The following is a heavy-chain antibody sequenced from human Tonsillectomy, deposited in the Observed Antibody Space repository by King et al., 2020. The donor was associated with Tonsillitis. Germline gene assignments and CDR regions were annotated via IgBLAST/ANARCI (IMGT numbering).Heavy chain of an antibody. CDR1: GGSIGSGHYY. CDR2: IYTSGST. V-gene: IGHV4-61*02. Sequence: VQLQESGPGLVKPSQTLSLTCTVSGGSIGSGHYYWSWIRQPAGKGLEWIGRIYTSGSTKYNPSLKSRVTMSEDTSKNQFSLKLSSVTAADTAVYYCARGASYRGNFDYWGQGTLVTVSS. D-gene: IGHD1-26*01. CDR3: ARGASYRGNFDY. J-gene: IGHJ4*02.